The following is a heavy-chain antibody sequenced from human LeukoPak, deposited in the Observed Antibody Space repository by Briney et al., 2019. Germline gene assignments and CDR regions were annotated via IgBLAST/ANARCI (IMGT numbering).Heavy chain of an antibody. CDR3: ARDLTIAVAGRGEYYFDY. D-gene: IGHD6-19*01. J-gene: IGHJ4*02. Sequence: PSETLSLTCTVSGGSISSSSYYWGWIRQPPGKGLEWIGSIYYSGSTYYNPSLKSRVTISVDTSKNQFSLKLSSVTAADTAVYYCARDLTIAVAGRGEYYFDYWGQGTLVTVSS. CDR2: IYYSGST. CDR1: GGSISSSSYY. V-gene: IGHV4-39*07.